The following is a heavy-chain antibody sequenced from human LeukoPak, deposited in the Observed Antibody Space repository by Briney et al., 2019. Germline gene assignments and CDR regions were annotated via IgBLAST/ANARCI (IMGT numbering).Heavy chain of an antibody. V-gene: IGHV1-24*01. D-gene: IGHD3-22*01. J-gene: IGHJ4*02. Sequence: ASVKVSCKVSGYTLTELSMHWVRQAPGKGLEWMGGFDSEDGETIYAQKFQGRVTMTEDTSTDTAYMELSSLRSEDTAVYYCATGRGPYYYDSSGYYRLDYWGQGTLVTVSS. CDR2: FDSEDGET. CDR3: ATGRGPYYYDSSGYYRLDY. CDR1: GYTLTELS.